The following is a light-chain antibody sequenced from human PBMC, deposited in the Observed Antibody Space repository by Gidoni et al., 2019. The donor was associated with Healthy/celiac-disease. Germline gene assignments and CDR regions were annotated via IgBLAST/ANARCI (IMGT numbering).Light chain of an antibody. CDR3: NSRDSSGNHVV. CDR1: SLRSHF. CDR2: GTN. Sequence: SSELTQEPAVSVAFGQTVRITCQGDSLRSHFASWYHPKPRQAPVLVIYGTNNRPSGNPARCSCSSSGNTASLTITGAQAQDEADHYCNSRDSSGNHVVFGGGTKLTVL. J-gene: IGLJ2*01. V-gene: IGLV3-19*01.